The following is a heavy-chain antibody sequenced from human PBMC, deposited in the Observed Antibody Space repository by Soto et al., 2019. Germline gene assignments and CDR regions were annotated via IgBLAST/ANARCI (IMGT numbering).Heavy chain of an antibody. Sequence: ASVKVSCKVSGYTLTELSMHWVRQAPGKGLEWMGGFDPEDGETIYAQKFQGRVTMTEDTSTDTAYMELSSLRSEDTAVYYCATISSSIAAAGAHGCWFDPWGQGTLVTVSS. CDR3: ATISSSIAAAGAHGCWFDP. V-gene: IGHV1-24*01. CDR1: GYTLTELS. CDR2: FDPEDGET. D-gene: IGHD6-13*01. J-gene: IGHJ5*02.